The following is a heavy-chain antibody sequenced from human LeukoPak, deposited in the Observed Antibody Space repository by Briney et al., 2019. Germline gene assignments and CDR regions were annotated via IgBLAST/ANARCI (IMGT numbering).Heavy chain of an antibody. Sequence: GGSLRLSCAASGFSFSTSSMSWVRQTPGKGLEWISYIRGSSTTIYYADSVKGRFTISRDNSKNTLYLQMNSLRAEDTAVYYCAKETSSSFDYWGQGTLVTVSS. J-gene: IGHJ4*02. CDR3: AKETSSSFDY. D-gene: IGHD6-6*01. CDR2: IRGSSTTI. CDR1: GFSFSTSS. V-gene: IGHV3-48*01.